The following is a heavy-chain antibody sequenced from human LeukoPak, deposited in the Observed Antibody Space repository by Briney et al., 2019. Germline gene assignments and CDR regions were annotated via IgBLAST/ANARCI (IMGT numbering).Heavy chain of an antibody. Sequence: SETLSLTCAVYGGSFSGYYWSWIRQPPGKGLEWIGEINHSGSTNYNPSLKSRVTISVDTSKNQFSLKLSSVTAADTAVYYCARHTAMVQYFDYWGQGTLVTVSS. CDR3: ARHTAMVQYFDY. J-gene: IGHJ4*02. CDR1: GGSFSGYY. D-gene: IGHD5-18*01. V-gene: IGHV4-34*01. CDR2: INHSGST.